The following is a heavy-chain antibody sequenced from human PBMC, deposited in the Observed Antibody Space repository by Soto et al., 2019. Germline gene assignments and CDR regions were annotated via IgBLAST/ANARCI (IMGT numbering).Heavy chain of an antibody. CDR3: ARSEGFGELLLLLRY. CDR1: GGSISSSSYY. D-gene: IGHD3-10*01. J-gene: IGHJ4*02. Sequence: SETLSLTCTVSGGSISSSSYYWGWIRQPPGKGLEWIGSIYYSGSTYYNPSLKSRVTISVDTSKNQFSLKLSSVTAADTAVYFFARSEGFGELLLLLRYWGQGTLVTVSS. V-gene: IGHV4-39*01. CDR2: IYYSGST.